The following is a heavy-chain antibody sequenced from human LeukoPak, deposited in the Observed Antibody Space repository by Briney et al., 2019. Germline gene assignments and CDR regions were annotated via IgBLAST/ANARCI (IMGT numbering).Heavy chain of an antibody. V-gene: IGHV3-11*04. CDR3: TRGRAGYYYDSSGYYADYYYYYMDV. D-gene: IGHD3-22*01. CDR2: ISSSGSTI. CDR1: GFTFSDYY. Sequence: GGSLRLSCAASGFTFSDYYMSWVRQAPGKGLEWVSYISSSGSTIYYADSGNGRFTISRENAKHSLYLQMNSLRAEDTAVYYCTRGRAGYYYDSSGYYADYYYYYMDVWGKGTTVTVSS. J-gene: IGHJ6*03.